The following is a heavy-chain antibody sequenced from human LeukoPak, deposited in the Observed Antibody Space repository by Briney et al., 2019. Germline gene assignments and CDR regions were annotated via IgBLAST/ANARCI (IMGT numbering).Heavy chain of an antibody. CDR2: ISHSGST. J-gene: IGHJ6*02. Sequence: KPSETLSLTCAVSGGSISSGGYSWSWIRQPPGKGLEWIGYISHSGSTYYIPSLNSRVTISVDRSKNQFSLKLSSVTAADTAVYFCARVGRDYYGSGSLGAFSYYGLDVWGQGTTVIVSS. V-gene: IGHV4-30-2*01. CDR3: ARVGRDYYGSGSLGAFSYYGLDV. D-gene: IGHD3-10*01. CDR1: GGSISSGGYS.